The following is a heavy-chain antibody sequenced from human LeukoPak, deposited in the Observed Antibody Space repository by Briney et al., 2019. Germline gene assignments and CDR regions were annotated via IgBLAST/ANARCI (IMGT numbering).Heavy chain of an antibody. D-gene: IGHD2-2*01. V-gene: IGHV3-33*06. CDR3: AKDADALGDDAFDI. J-gene: IGHJ3*02. CDR1: GFTFSSYG. CDR2: IWYDGSNK. Sequence: GRSLRLSCAASGFTFSSYGMHWVRQAPGKGLEWVAVIWYDGSNKYYADSVKGRFTISRDNSKNTLYLQMNSLRAEDTAVYYCAKDADALGDDAFDIWGQGTMVTVSS.